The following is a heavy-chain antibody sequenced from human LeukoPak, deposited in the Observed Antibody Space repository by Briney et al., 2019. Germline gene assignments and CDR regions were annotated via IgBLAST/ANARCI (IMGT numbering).Heavy chain of an antibody. D-gene: IGHD3-3*01. V-gene: IGHV3-23*01. CDR3: AKTSLSDPSGHYYYMDV. CDR1: GFTFSSYA. CDR2: ISGSGGST. Sequence: GGSLRLSCAASGFTFSSYAMSWVRQAPGKGLEWVSAISGSGGSTYYADSVKGRFTISRDNSKNTVSPQLNNLRIEDTALYYCAKTSLSDPSGHYYYMDVWGKGTTVTVSS. J-gene: IGHJ6*03.